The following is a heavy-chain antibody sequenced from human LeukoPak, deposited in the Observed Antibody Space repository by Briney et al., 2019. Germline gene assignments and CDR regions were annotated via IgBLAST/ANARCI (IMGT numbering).Heavy chain of an antibody. CDR2: IYYSGST. V-gene: IGHV4-39*01. CDR3: ARTRYYYNSRSYGAPYYFDY. D-gene: IGHD3-10*01. Sequence: SETLSLTCAVSGGSISSNSYYWGWIRQPPGKELEWIGSIYYSGSTYYNPSLKSRVTISVETSKKQFCLKLSSVTAADTAVYYCARTRYYYNSRSYGAPYYFDYWGQGTLVTVSS. J-gene: IGHJ4*02. CDR1: GGSISSNSYY.